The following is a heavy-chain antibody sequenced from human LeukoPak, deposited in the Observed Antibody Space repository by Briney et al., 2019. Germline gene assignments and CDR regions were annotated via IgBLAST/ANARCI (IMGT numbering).Heavy chain of an antibody. CDR2: IWYDGSKK. D-gene: IGHD5-24*01. CDR3: ARDRGGDGYSGSAY. J-gene: IGHJ4*02. V-gene: IGHV3-33*01. CDR1: GFTFSSFG. Sequence: PGRSLRLSCSASGFTFSSFGMHWVRQAPGKGLEWVTVIWYDGSKKYYADSVKGRFSISRDNGNNTLYLQMNSLRDEDTATYYCARDRGGDGYSGSAYWGQGTLVTVSS.